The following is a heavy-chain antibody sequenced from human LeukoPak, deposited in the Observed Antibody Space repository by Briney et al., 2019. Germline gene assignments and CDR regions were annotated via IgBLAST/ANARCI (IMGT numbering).Heavy chain of an antibody. CDR1: GYSFTSYW. D-gene: IGHD2-15*01. CDR3: ARRCPAIEAYDI. CDR2: IYPGDSDT. Sequence: GESLKISCKGSGYSFTSYWIGWVRQMPGKGLEWMGIIYPGDSDTRYNPSFQGQVTISADKSISTAYLQWSSLETSDTAKYFCARRCPAIEAYDIWGQGTMVTVSS. V-gene: IGHV5-51*01. J-gene: IGHJ3*02.